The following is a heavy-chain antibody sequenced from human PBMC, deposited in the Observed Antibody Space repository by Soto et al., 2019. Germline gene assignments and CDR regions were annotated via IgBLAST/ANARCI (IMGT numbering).Heavy chain of an antibody. Sequence: RESLKISCKGSGYSFTSYWISWVRQMPGKGLEWMGRIDPSDSYTNYSPSFQGHVTISADKSISTAYLQWSSLKASDTAMYYCARDPWPHSYYGMDVWGQGTTVTVSS. CDR2: IDPSDSYT. V-gene: IGHV5-10-1*01. CDR3: ARDPWPHSYYGMDV. J-gene: IGHJ6*02. CDR1: GYSFTSYW.